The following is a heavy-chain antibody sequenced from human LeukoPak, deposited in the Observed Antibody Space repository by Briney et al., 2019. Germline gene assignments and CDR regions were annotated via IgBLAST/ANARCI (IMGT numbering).Heavy chain of an antibody. V-gene: IGHV3-74*01. CDR3: ARDPSYSSSWIDY. J-gene: IGHJ4*02. D-gene: IGHD6-13*01. CDR2: INSDGSRT. Sequence: GGSLRLSCAASGFTFSSYWMHWVRQAPGKGLVWVSRINSDGSRTSYADSVKGRFTISRDNAKNTLYLQMDSLRAEDTAVYYCARDPSYSSSWIDYWGQGTLVTVSS. CDR1: GFTFSSYW.